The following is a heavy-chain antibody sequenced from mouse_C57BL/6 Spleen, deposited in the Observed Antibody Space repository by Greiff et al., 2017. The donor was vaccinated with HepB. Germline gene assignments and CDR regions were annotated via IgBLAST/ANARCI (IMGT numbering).Heavy chain of an antibody. J-gene: IGHJ4*01. CDR2: INPGSGGT. CDR3: ARWGLLPYYAMDY. V-gene: IGHV1-54*01. Sequence: QVQLQHSGAELVRPGTSVKVSCKASGYAFTNYLIAWVKQRPGQGLAWIGVINPGSGGTNYNEKFKGKATLTADKSSSTAYMQLSSLTSEDSSVYFCARWGLLPYYAMDYWGQGTSVTVAS. CDR1: GYAFTNYL. D-gene: IGHD2-3*01.